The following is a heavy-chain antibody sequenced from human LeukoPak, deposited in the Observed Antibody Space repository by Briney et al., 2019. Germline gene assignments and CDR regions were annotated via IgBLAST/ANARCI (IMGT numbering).Heavy chain of an antibody. CDR2: ISSSGSTI. J-gene: IGHJ4*02. CDR3: ARAVTPGYFDY. Sequence: GGSLRLSCAASGFPFSVYWMHWVRQAPGKGLEWVSYISSSGSTIYYADSVKGRFTISRDNAKNSLYLQMNSLRAEDTAVYYCARAVTPGYFDYWGQGTLVTVSS. V-gene: IGHV3-11*01. D-gene: IGHD4-17*01. CDR1: GFPFSVYW.